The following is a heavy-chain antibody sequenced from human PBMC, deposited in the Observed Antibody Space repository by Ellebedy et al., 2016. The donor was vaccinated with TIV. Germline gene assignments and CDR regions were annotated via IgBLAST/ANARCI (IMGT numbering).Heavy chain of an antibody. CDR1: GFTFSTFW. Sequence: GESLKISCAASGFTFSTFWISWLRQAPGKGLERVATTKKDGSEKYYVDSVKGRFTISRDNARNSLYLQMSSLRVEDTAVYYCARDGGSGSYWEGFDYWGQGTLVTVSS. J-gene: IGHJ4*02. CDR2: TKKDGSEK. CDR3: ARDGGSGSYWEGFDY. D-gene: IGHD3-10*01. V-gene: IGHV3-7*01.